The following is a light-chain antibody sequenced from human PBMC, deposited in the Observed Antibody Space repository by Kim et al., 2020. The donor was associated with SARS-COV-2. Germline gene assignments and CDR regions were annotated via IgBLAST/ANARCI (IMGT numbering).Light chain of an antibody. J-gene: IGLJ2*01. V-gene: IGLV3-19*01. CDR3: TPRDRRGNKVV. Sequence: SSELTQDPAVSVALGQTVRITCQGDSLRSYYASWYQQKPGQAPILVIYGKNNRPSGIPDRFSGSSSGNTASLTITGPKREIEADYSCTPRDRRGNKVVSG. CDR2: GKN. CDR1: SLRSYY.